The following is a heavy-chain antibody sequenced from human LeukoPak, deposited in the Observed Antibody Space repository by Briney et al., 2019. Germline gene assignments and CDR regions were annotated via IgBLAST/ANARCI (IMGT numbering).Heavy chain of an antibody. CDR1: GYTFTGYY. J-gene: IGHJ3*02. D-gene: IGHD3-10*01. CDR3: ARDVTMVRGVIPRIAFDI. CDR2: INPNSGGT. Sequence: ASVKVSCKASGYTFTGYYMHWVRQAPGQGLEWMGWINPNSGGTNYAQKFQGRVTMTRDTSISTAYMELSRLRSDDTAVYYCARDVTMVRGVIPRIAFDIWGQGTMVTVSS. V-gene: IGHV1-2*02.